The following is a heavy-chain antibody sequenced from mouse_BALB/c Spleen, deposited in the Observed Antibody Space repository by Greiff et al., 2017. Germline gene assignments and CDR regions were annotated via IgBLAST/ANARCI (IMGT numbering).Heavy chain of an antibody. J-gene: IGHJ4*01. V-gene: IGHV14-3*02. CDR2: IDPANGNT. CDR3: AREDYDVRGGGY. CDR1: GFNIKDTY. Sequence: VQLQQSGAELVKPGASVKLSCTASGFNIKDTYMHWVKQRPEQGLEWIGRIDPANGNTKYDPKFQGKATITADTSSNTAYLQLSSLTSEDTAVYYCAREDYDVRGGGYWGQGTSVTVSS. D-gene: IGHD2-4*01.